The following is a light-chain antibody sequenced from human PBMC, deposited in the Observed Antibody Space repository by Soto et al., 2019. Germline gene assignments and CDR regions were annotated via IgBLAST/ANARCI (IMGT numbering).Light chain of an antibody. J-gene: IGKJ1*01. V-gene: IGKV3-20*01. CDR3: QQYGSSPMT. CDR2: GAS. CDR1: QSVSSSY. Sequence: EIVLTQSPGTLSLSPGERATLSCRASQSVSSSYLAWNQQKPGQAPRLLIFGASSRATGIPDRFSGIGFGTDFTFIISRLEPEDFVVYYCQQYGSSPMTFGQGTKVDIK.